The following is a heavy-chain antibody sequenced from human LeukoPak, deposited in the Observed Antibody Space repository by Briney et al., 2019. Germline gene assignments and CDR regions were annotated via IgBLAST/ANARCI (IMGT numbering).Heavy chain of an antibody. D-gene: IGHD6-19*01. J-gene: IGHJ4*02. Sequence: GGSLRLSCAASGFTFDDYTMPWVRQAPGKGLEWVSAISGSGGSTYYADSVKGRFTISRDNSKNTLYLQMNSLRAEDTAVYYCAKVGRYSSGWYVRYFDYWGQGTLVTVSS. CDR3: AKVGRYSSGWYVRYFDY. CDR1: GFTFDDYT. V-gene: IGHV3-23*01. CDR2: ISGSGGST.